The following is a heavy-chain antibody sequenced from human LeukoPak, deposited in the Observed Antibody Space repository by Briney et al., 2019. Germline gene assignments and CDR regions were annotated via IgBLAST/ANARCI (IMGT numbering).Heavy chain of an antibody. V-gene: IGHV3-53*01. J-gene: IGHJ5*02. CDR3: AQTYYDSSGYTNWFDP. D-gene: IGHD3-22*01. CDR2: IYSGGST. CDR1: GFTVSSNY. Sequence: GGSLRLSCAASGFTVSSNYMSWVRQAPGKGLKWVSVIYSGGSTYYADSVKGRFTISRDNSKNTLYLQMNSLRAEDTAVYYCAQTYYDSSGYTNWFDPWGQGTLVTVSS.